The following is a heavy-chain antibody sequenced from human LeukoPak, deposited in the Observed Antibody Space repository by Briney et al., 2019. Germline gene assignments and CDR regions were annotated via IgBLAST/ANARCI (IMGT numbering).Heavy chain of an antibody. J-gene: IGHJ5*02. V-gene: IGHV1-46*01. CDR3: ARPHPRIAIFGVVNYWFDP. CDR2: INPSGGTT. Sequence: ASVKVSCKASEYTFTSYYMHWVRQAPGQGLEWMGIINPSGGTTSYAQKFQGRVTITADESTSTAYMELSSLRSEDTAVYYCARPHPRIAIFGVVNYWFDPWGQGTLVTVSS. CDR1: EYTFTSYY. D-gene: IGHD3-3*01.